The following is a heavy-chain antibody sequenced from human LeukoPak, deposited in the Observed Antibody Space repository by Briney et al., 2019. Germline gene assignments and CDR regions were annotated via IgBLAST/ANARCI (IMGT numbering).Heavy chain of an antibody. CDR2: IKQGGSEK. V-gene: IGHV3-7*03. CDR3: ARLRTFDY. Sequence: GALRLSCAAPGFNFRNYWMSWVRQAPGKGLEWGANIKQGGSEKYYVGSVKGRFTISRDNADNSLYLQRNSLRAEDTAVYYCARLRTFDYWGQGTLVTVSS. CDR1: GFNFRNYW. D-gene: IGHD1-14*01. J-gene: IGHJ4*02.